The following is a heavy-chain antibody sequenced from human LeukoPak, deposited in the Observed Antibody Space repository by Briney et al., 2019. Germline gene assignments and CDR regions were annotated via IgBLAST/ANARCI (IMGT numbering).Heavy chain of an antibody. CDR1: GGSIRSYY. D-gene: IGHD3-10*01. V-gene: IGHV4-59*12. CDR3: AREDGSGKYMDV. J-gene: IGHJ6*03. Sequence: SETLSLTCTVSGGSIRSYYWSWIRQPPGKGLEWIGSIYYSGSTYYNPSLKSRVTISVDTSKNQFSLKLSSVTAADTAVYYCAREDGSGKYMDVWGKGTTVTVSS. CDR2: IYYSGST.